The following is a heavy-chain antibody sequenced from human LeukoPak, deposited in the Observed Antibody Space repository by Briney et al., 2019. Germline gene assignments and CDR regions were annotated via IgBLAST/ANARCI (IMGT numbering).Heavy chain of an antibody. Sequence: GGSLRLSCAASGFTFSDYYMSWIRQAPGKGLEWVSSISSSDNTIYYTDSVKGRFAISRDNAKNSLYLQMNSLRVADTAVYYCARGPYKDFWSGYSDYWGQGTLVTVSS. CDR3: ARGPYKDFWSGYSDY. J-gene: IGHJ4*02. D-gene: IGHD3-3*01. CDR2: ISSSDNTI. V-gene: IGHV3-11*04. CDR1: GFTFSDYY.